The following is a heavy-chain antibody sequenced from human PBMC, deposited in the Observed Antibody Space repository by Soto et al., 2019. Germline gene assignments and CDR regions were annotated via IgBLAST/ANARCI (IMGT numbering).Heavy chain of an antibody. J-gene: IGHJ6*02. CDR2: IYHTGGR. V-gene: IGHV4-4*02. D-gene: IGHD2-15*01. CDR1: GNSINNTYW. Sequence: SETLSLTCFVSGNSINNTYWWSWVRQAPEKGLEWIGEIYHTGGRSYMPSLRGRITLSVDTSKNQFSLKLSSVTAADTAVYYCARDALVHCSGGSCYSDYYYYGMDVWGQGTTVTVSS. CDR3: ARDALVHCSGGSCYSDYYYYGMDV.